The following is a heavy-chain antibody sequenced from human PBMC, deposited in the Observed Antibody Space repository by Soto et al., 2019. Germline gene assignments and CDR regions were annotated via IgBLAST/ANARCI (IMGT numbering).Heavy chain of an antibody. CDR3: ARGGTIAVTTIGDY. D-gene: IGHD5-12*01. CDR1: GFTFRSYN. V-gene: IGHV3-48*02. CDR2: ISSSSSTI. J-gene: IGHJ4*01. Sequence: GGSLRLSCAASGFTFRSYNMNWVRQAPGKGLDWLSYISSSSSTIYYADSVKGRFTISRDNAKNSLYLQMNSLRDDDTATYYCARGGTIAVTTIGDYWGQGTLVTVSS.